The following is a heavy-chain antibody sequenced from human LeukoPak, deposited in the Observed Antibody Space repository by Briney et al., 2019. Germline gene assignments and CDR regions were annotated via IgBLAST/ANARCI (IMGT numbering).Heavy chain of an antibody. CDR3: ARDLDSSGWYLAY. V-gene: IGHV4-59*12. D-gene: IGHD6-19*01. CDR1: GGSISSYY. CDR2: IYYSGST. Sequence: SETLSLTCTVSGGSISSYYWSWIRQPPGKGLEWIGYIYYSGSTNYNPSLKSRVTMSVDTSKNQFSLKLSSVTAADTAVYYCARDLDSSGWYLAYWGQGTLVTVSS. J-gene: IGHJ4*02.